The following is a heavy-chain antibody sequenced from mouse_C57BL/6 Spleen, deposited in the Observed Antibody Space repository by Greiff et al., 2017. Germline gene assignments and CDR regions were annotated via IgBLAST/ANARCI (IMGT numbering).Heavy chain of an antibody. D-gene: IGHD1-2*01. V-gene: IGHV1-53*01. Sequence: QVQLQQPGTELVKPGASVKLSCKASGYTFTSYWMHWVKQRPGQGLEWIGNINPSNGGTNYNEKFKSKATLTVDKSSSTAYMQLSSLTSEDSAVSYCARSLLRDYYFDYWGQGTTLTVSS. CDR1: GYTFTSYW. J-gene: IGHJ2*01. CDR3: ARSLLRDYYFDY. CDR2: INPSNGGT.